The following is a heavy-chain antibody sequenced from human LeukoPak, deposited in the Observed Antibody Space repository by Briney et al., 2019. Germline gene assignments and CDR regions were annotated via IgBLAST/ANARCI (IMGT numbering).Heavy chain of an antibody. CDR3: ARLPIQISYDAWFDP. J-gene: IGHJ5*02. V-gene: IGHV5-51*01. CDR1: GYSFTSYW. D-gene: IGHD3-16*01. Sequence: GESLKISCKGSGYSFTSYWIGWVRQMPGKGLEWMGIIYPGDSDTRYSPSFQGQVTISADKSISTAYLQWSSLKASDTAMYYCARLPIQISYDAWFDPWGQGTLVPVSS. CDR2: IYPGDSDT.